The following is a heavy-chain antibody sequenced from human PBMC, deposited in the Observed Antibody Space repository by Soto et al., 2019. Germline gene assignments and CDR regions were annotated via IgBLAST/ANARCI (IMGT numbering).Heavy chain of an antibody. J-gene: IGHJ6*02. Sequence: EVQLVESGGDLVQPGRSLRLSCAASGFNFNDYGMHWVRQAPGKGLEWVSSISWNSVSIGYADSVKGRFTISRDNAKNSLYLQMNTLRAEDTALYYCARVFGVVIREYYGMDVWGQGTTVTVSS. V-gene: IGHV3-9*01. CDR1: GFNFNDYG. D-gene: IGHD3-3*01. CDR3: ARVFGVVIREYYGMDV. CDR2: ISWNSVSI.